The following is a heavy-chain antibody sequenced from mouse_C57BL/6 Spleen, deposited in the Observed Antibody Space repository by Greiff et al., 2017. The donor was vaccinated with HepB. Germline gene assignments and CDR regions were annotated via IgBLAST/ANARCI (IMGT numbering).Heavy chain of an antibody. J-gene: IGHJ3*01. CDR3: ASAPIYDGYYWFAY. D-gene: IGHD2-3*01. Sequence: VQLQQSGPVLVKPGASVKMSCKASGYTFTDYYMNWVKQSHGKSLEWIGVINPYNGGTSYNQKFKGKATLTVDKSSSTAYMERNSLTSEDSAVYYCASAPIYDGYYWFAYWGQGTLVTVSA. CDR1: GYTFTDYY. V-gene: IGHV1-19*01. CDR2: INPYNGGT.